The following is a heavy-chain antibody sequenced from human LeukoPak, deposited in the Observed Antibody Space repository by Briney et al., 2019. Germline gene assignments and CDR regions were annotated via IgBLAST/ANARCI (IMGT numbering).Heavy chain of an antibody. CDR1: GFTFSSYS. J-gene: IGHJ5*02. Sequence: GGSLRLSCAASGFTFSSYSMNWVRQAPGKGLEWVSSISSSSSYIYYADSVKGRFTISIDNAKNSLYLQMNSLRAEDTAVYYCARDPFIVPAAIGWFDPWGQGTLVTVSS. D-gene: IGHD2-2*02. CDR3: ARDPFIVPAAIGWFDP. V-gene: IGHV3-21*01. CDR2: ISSSSSYI.